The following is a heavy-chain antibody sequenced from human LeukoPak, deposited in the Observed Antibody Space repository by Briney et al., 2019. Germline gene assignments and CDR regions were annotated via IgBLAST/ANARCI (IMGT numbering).Heavy chain of an antibody. CDR1: GGTFSSYA. J-gene: IGHJ6*02. Sequence: ASVKVSCKASGGTFSSYAISWVRQAPGQGLEWMGRIIPILGIANYAQKFQGRVTITADKSTSTAYMELSSLRSEDMAVYYCARSAFTVTDYYYYGMDVWGQGTTVTVSS. D-gene: IGHD4-17*01. CDR3: ARSAFTVTDYYYYGMDV. CDR2: IIPILGIA. V-gene: IGHV1-69*04.